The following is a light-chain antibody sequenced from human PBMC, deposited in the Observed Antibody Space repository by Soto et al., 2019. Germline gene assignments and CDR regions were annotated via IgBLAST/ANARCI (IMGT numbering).Light chain of an antibody. V-gene: IGKV3-11*01. CDR1: QSVSSY. Sequence: EIVLTQSPATLSLSPGERATLSCRASQSVSSYLAWYQQKPGQAPRLLIYDASNRATGIPARFSGSGSGTDFTFTISSREPEEFAVYYCQRRSNWPRTFGQGNKVEIK. CDR2: DAS. J-gene: IGKJ1*01. CDR3: QRRSNWPRT.